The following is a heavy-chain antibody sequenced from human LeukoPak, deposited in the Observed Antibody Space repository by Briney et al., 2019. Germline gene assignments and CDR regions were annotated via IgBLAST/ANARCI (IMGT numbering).Heavy chain of an antibody. CDR1: GYIFTYYW. Sequence: PGESLKISCKGSGYIFTYYWIGWVRQMPGKGLEWMGIIHPADSDTRYSPSFQGQVTISADKSTSTAYLQWSSLRASDTAMYYCARQDGRALYYFDYWGQGTLVTVSS. CDR3: ARQDGRALYYFDY. CDR2: IHPADSDT. J-gene: IGHJ4*02. V-gene: IGHV5-51*01. D-gene: IGHD5-24*01.